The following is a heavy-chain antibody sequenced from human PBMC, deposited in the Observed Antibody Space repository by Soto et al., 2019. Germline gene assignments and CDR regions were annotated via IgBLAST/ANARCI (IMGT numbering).Heavy chain of an antibody. Sequence: PGGSLRLSCSASGFTFSSYAMHWVRQAPGKGLEYVSAISSNGGSTYYADSVKGRFTISRDNSKNTLYLQMSSLRAEDTAVYYCVKEVSYDSSGSRGYFDYWGQGTLVTVSS. CDR1: GFTFSSYA. J-gene: IGHJ4*02. CDR3: VKEVSYDSSGSRGYFDY. D-gene: IGHD3-22*01. CDR2: ISSNGGST. V-gene: IGHV3-64D*08.